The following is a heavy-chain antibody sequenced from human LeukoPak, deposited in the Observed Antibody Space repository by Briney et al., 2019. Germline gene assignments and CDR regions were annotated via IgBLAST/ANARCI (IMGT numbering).Heavy chain of an antibody. CDR1: GFTFSSYA. V-gene: IGHV3-23*01. Sequence: GESLKISCAASGFTFSSYAMSWVRQAPGKGLEWVSAISGSGGSPYYADSVKGRFTISRDNSKNTLYLQMNSLRAEDTAVYYCAKDRDILTATDYWGQGTLVTVSS. CDR3: AKDRDILTATDY. D-gene: IGHD3-9*01. J-gene: IGHJ4*02. CDR2: ISGSGGSP.